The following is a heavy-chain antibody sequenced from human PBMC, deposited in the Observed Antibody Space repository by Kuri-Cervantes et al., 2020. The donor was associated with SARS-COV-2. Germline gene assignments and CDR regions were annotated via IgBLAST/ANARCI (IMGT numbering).Heavy chain of an antibody. J-gene: IGHJ6*02. D-gene: IGHD3-3*01. CDR3: ARSGPSFFGVVIPYYYYGMDV. CDR1: GFTFSDYY. CDR2: ISSSGSTI. V-gene: IGHV3-11*01. Sequence: GESLKISCAASGFTFSDYYMSWIRQAPGKGLEWVSYISSSGSTIYYADSVKGRFTISRDNAKNSLYLQMNSLRAEDTAVYYCARSGPSFFGVVIPYYYYGMDVWGQGTTVTVSS.